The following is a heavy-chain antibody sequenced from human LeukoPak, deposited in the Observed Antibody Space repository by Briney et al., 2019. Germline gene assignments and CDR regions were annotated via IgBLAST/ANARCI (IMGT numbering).Heavy chain of an antibody. CDR1: GYTFTSYA. CDR2: INAGNGNT. Sequence: ASVKVSCKASGYTFTSYAMHWVRQAPGQRLEWMGWINAGNGNTKYSQKFQGRVTITRDTSASTAYMELSSLRSEDTAVYYCARSEAVVVPAAILNYWGQGTLVTVSS. D-gene: IGHD2-2*02. CDR3: ARSEAVVVPAAILNY. V-gene: IGHV1-3*01. J-gene: IGHJ4*02.